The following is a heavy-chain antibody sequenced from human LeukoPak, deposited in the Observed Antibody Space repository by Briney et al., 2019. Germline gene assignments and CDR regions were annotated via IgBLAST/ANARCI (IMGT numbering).Heavy chain of an antibody. CDR3: ARGGYSYGGFDY. V-gene: IGHV4-39*07. CDR1: GGSISSSSYY. D-gene: IGHD5-18*01. J-gene: IGHJ4*02. Sequence: PSETLSLTCTVSGGSISSSSYYWGWIRQPPGKGLEWIGSIYYSGSTYYNPSLKSRVTISVDTSKNQFSLKLSSVTAADTAVYYCARGGYSYGGFDYWGQGTLVTVSS. CDR2: IYYSGST.